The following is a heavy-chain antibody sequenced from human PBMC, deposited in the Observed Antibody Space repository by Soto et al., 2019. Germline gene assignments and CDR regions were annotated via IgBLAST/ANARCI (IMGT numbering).Heavy chain of an antibody. CDR2: IYYSRST. Sequence: SETLSLTCTVSGGSISSSSYYWGWIRQPPGKGLEWIGSIYYSRSTYYNPSLKSRVTISVDTSKNQFSLKLSSVTAADTAVYYCAGSQGYEYWKTETFDYWGQGTLVTVSS. CDR1: GGSISSSSYY. CDR3: AGSQGYEYWKTETFDY. V-gene: IGHV4-39*01. D-gene: IGHD1-1*01. J-gene: IGHJ4*02.